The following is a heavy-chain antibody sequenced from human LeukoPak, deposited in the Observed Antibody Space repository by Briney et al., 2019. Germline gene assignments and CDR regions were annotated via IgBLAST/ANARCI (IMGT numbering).Heavy chain of an antibody. J-gene: IGHJ4*02. V-gene: IGHV3-23*01. D-gene: IGHD4-11*01. CDR2: ISGSGGST. CDR3: AKVNTPLQSSYYFDY. Sequence: GGSLRLSCAASGFTFSSYAMSWVRQAPGKGLEWVSAISGSGGSTYYADSVKGRFTISRDDSKNTLYLQMNSLRAEDTAVYYRAKVNTPLQSSYYFDYWGQGTLVTVSS. CDR1: GFTFSSYA.